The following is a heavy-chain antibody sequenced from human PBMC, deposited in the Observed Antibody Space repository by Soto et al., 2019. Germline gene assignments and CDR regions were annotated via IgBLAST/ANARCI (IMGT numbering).Heavy chain of an antibody. CDR3: ITSGNSVLSLHYYYYGMDV. J-gene: IGHJ6*02. Sequence: GGSLRLSCAASGFTFSNAWMNWVRQAPVKGLEWVGRIKSKTDGGTTDYAAPVRGRFTISRDDSKNTLYLQMNSLKTEDTAVYYCITSGNSVLSLHYYYYGMDVWGQGTTVTVS. V-gene: IGHV3-15*07. CDR2: IKSKTDGGTT. CDR1: GFTFSNAW. D-gene: IGHD1-26*01.